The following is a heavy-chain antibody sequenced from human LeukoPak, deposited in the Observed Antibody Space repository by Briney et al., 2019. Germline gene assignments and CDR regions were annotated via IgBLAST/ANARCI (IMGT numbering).Heavy chain of an antibody. CDR3: ARCLITIFGVVIPYFDY. Sequence: ASVKVSCMASGYTFTSYGISWVRQAPGQGLEWMGWISAYNGNTNYAQKLQGRVTMTTDTSTSTAYMELRSLRSDDTAVYYCARCLITIFGVVIPYFDYWGQGTLVTVSS. V-gene: IGHV1-18*01. J-gene: IGHJ4*02. CDR1: GYTFTSYG. CDR2: ISAYNGNT. D-gene: IGHD3-3*01.